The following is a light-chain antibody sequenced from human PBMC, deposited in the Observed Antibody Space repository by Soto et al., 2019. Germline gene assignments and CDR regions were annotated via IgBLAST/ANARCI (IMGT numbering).Light chain of an antibody. J-gene: IGLJ1*01. CDR3: SSYAGNNIRV. V-gene: IGLV2-8*02. Sequence: QSVLTQPPSASRSPGQSVIISCTGSNSDIGSYNYVSWYQQHPGKPPKLIIYDVTERPSGVPDRFSGFKSGNTASLTVSGLQADDEADYYCSSYAGNNIRVFGTGTKVTVL. CDR1: NSDIGSYNY. CDR2: DVT.